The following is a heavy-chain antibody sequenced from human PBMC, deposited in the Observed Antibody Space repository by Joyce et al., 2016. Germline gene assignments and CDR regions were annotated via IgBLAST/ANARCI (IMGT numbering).Heavy chain of an antibody. Sequence: QVQLQESGPGLVKPSETLTLTCTVFDGSVSSSIYFWSWLREPPGKALEWIGYIYYSGSTKYNPSLETRVTMSVDTSKNQFSLKLSSVTAADTALYYCARVVPPYCSAGTCHSSMFDNWGQGTLVTVSS. V-gene: IGHV4-61*01. D-gene: IGHD2-15*01. J-gene: IGHJ4*02. CDR2: IYYSGST. CDR1: DGSVSSSIYF. CDR3: ARVVPPYCSAGTCHSSMFDN.